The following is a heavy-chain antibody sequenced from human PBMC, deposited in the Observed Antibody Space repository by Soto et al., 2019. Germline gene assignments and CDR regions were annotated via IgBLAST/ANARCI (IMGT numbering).Heavy chain of an antibody. CDR3: ARASTVSNTNALDY. CDR2: INHSGST. D-gene: IGHD4-17*01. Sequence: SETLSLTCAVYGGSFSGYYWSWIRQPPGKGLEWIGEINHSGSTNYNPSLKSRVTISVDTSKNQFSLKLSSVTAADTAVYYCARASTVSNTNALDYWGQGTPVTVSS. V-gene: IGHV4-34*01. CDR1: GGSFSGYY. J-gene: IGHJ4*02.